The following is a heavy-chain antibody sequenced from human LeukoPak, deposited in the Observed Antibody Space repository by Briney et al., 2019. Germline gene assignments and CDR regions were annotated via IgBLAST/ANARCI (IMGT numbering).Heavy chain of an antibody. CDR2: ISGSGGST. CDR3: AKDQQLVLDY. D-gene: IGHD6-13*01. CDR1: GFTFSIHA. J-gene: IGHJ4*02. Sequence: GGSLRLSCAASGFTFSIHAMSWVRQAPGKGLEWVSVISGSGGSTYYADSVKGRFTISRDNSKNTLYLQMNSLRAEDTAVYYCAKDQQLVLDYWGQGTLVTVSS. V-gene: IGHV3-23*01.